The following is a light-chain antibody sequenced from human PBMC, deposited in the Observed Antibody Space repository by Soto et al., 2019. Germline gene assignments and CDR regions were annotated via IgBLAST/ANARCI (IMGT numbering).Light chain of an antibody. J-gene: IGKJ1*01. CDR2: FAS. Sequence: EIVMTQSPATLSVSPGEKATLSCRASQSVYNNLAWYQQKPGQAPRLLIYFASTRATGIPARFSGSGFGTDFSLTISSLQSEDFALYYCQQYAMSPWTFGQGTKVEIK. CDR3: QQYAMSPWT. CDR1: QSVYNN. V-gene: IGKV3D-15*02.